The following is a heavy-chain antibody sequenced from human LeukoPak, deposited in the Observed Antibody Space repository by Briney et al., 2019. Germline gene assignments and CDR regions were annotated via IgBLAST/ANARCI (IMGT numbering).Heavy chain of an antibody. J-gene: IGHJ3*02. V-gene: IGHV1-8*01. D-gene: IGHD5-18*01. CDR3: ARAFRGYSYGYGDAFDI. CDR2: MNPNSGNT. CDR1: GYTFTSYD. Sequence: ASVKVSCKASGYTFTSYDINWVRQATGQGLEWMGWMNPNSGNTGYAQKFQGRVTMTRNTSISTAYMELSSLGSEDTAVYYCARAFRGYSYGYGDAFDIWGQGTMVTVSS.